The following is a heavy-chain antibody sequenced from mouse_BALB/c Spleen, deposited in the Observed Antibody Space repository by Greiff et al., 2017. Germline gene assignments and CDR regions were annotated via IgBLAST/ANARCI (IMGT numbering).Heavy chain of an antibody. Sequence: EVQVVESGGGLVKPGGSLKLSCAASGFTFSSYAMSWVRQSPEKRLEWVAEISSGGSYTYYPDTVTGRFTISRDNAKNTLYLEMSSLRSEDTAMYYCARELAYWGQGTLVTVSA. J-gene: IGHJ3*01. CDR3: ARELAY. CDR2: ISSGGSYT. V-gene: IGHV5-9-4*01. CDR1: GFTFSSYA.